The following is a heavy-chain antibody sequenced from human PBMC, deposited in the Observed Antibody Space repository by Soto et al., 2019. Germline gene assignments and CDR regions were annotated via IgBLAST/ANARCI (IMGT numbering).Heavy chain of an antibody. D-gene: IGHD3-16*02. Sequence: SETMSLTCAVYGGSFSGYSWSWIRQPQGKGLGWIGETNHSGSTTYNPTLKRRATISVDTSKNQSSLKLSSVTAAATAVYSCGGSLGELSSLPVSHSSCYQGFDYWGQGTLVTVSS. J-gene: IGHJ4*02. CDR2: TNHSGST. CDR3: GGSLGELSSLPVSHSSCYQGFDY. CDR1: GGSFSGYS. V-gene: IGHV4-34*01.